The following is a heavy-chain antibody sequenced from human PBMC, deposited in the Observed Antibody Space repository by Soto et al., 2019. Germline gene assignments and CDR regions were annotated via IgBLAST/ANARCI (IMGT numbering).Heavy chain of an antibody. Sequence: QVQLVQSGAEEKKPGASVQVSCKASGYTFTSYAMHWVRQAPGQRLEWMGWINAGNSNTKYSQKFQGRVTITRDTSASTAYMELSSLISEDTAVYYCARGTVVTHFDYWGQGTLVTVSS. CDR2: INAGNSNT. CDR1: GYTFTSYA. D-gene: IGHD2-15*01. J-gene: IGHJ4*02. V-gene: IGHV1-3*05. CDR3: ARGTVVTHFDY.